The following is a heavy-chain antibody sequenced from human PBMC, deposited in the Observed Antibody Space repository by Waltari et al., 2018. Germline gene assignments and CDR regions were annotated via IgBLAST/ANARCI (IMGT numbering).Heavy chain of an antibody. Sequence: EVQLVESGGVVVQPGGYLRLPCAASGFTFEYYAMPWVRNAPGKGLEWVSLISWDGGSTYYADSVKGRFTISRDNSKNSLYLQMNSLRAEDTALYYCAKDTPGLGIWGQGTMVTVSS. CDR3: AKDTPGLGI. V-gene: IGHV3-43D*03. J-gene: IGHJ3*02. CDR1: GFTFEYYA. CDR2: ISWDGGST.